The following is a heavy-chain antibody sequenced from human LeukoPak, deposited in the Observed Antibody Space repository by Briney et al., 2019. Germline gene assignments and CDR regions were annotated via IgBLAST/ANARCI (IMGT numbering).Heavy chain of an antibody. CDR2: IYYSGST. CDR3: ARRVGLAAFDI. D-gene: IGHD6-19*01. V-gene: IGHV4-39*01. Sequence: KPSETLSLTCTVSGGSISSSSYYWGWIRQPPGKGLEWIGSIYYSGSTYYNPSLKSRVTISVDTSKNQFSLKLSSVTAADTAVYYCARRVGLAAFDIWGQGTMVTVSS. CDR1: GGSISSSSYY. J-gene: IGHJ3*02.